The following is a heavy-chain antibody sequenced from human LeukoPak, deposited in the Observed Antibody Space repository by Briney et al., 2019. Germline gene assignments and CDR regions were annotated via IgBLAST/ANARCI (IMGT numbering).Heavy chain of an antibody. CDR2: IWYDGSNK. Sequence: PGRSLRLSCAASGFTFSSYGMHWVRQAPGKGLEWVAVIWYDGSNKYYADSVKGRFTISGDNSKNTLYLQMNSLRAEDTAVYYCARDVTMIVVDNWFDPWGQGTLVTVSS. D-gene: IGHD3-22*01. J-gene: IGHJ5*02. CDR3: ARDVTMIVVDNWFDP. CDR1: GFTFSSYG. V-gene: IGHV3-33*01.